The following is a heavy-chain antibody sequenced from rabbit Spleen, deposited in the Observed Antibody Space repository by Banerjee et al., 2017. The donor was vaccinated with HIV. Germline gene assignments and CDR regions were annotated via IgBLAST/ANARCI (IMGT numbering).Heavy chain of an antibody. J-gene: IGHJ6*01. CDR1: GFSFSSDSY. Sequence: QSLEESGGDLVMGGASLTLTCPASGFSFSSDSYFCWVSHAPGKGLEWIACIYGGDIHSTAYASWAKGRFTISKTSSTTVTLQMTRLTAADTATYFCARDTSSSFSSYGMDLWGPGTLVTVS. CDR3: ARDTSSSFSSYGMDL. V-gene: IGHV1S40*01. D-gene: IGHD1-1*01. CDR2: IYGGDIHST.